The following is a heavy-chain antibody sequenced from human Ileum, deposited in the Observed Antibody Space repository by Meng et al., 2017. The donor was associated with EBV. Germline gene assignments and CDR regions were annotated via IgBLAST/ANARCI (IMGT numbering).Heavy chain of an antibody. J-gene: IGHJ4*02. CDR3: ARDTSYYDSSGYCDY. Sequence: VPRWESGGCLVKPGGSLRLSCAASGFTLSDYYMSWIRQAPGKGLEWVSYISSSGSTIYYADSVKGRFTISRDNAKNSLYLQMNSLRAEDTAVYYCARDTSYYDSSGYCDYWGQGTLVTVSS. CDR1: GFTLSDYY. D-gene: IGHD3-22*01. CDR2: ISSSGSTI. V-gene: IGHV3-11*01.